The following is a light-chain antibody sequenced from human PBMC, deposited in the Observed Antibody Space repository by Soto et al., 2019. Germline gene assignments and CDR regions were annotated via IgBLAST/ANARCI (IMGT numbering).Light chain of an antibody. CDR3: QHFVNSLTWT. CDR1: QSVSSTY. J-gene: IGKJ1*01. Sequence: EIVTPQSRSTLSVSPGERAPLSCSASQSVSSTYLIWYQQKPGQAPRLLIYGASSRATGVPDRFSGGGSGTDFTLTISRLEPEDFAVYYCQHFVNSLTWTFGQGTKVDI. CDR2: GAS. V-gene: IGKV3-20*01.